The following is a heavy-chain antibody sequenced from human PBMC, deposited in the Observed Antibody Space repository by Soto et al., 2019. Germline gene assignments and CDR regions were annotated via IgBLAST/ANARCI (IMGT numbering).Heavy chain of an antibody. CDR3: ARGVFPPGLFDY. CDR2: INAGNGNT. J-gene: IGHJ4*02. V-gene: IGHV1-3*01. Sequence: QVQLVQSGAEVKKPGASVNVSCKASGYTFTSYAMHWVRQAPGQRLEWMGWINAGNGNTKYSQKFQGRVTITRDTSASTAYKELSSLRSEDTAVYYCARGVFPPGLFDYWGQGTLVTVSS. CDR1: GYTFTSYA. D-gene: IGHD3-16*01.